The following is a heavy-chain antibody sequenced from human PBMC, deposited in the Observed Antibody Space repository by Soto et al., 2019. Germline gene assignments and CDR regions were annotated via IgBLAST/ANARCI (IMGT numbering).Heavy chain of an antibody. CDR1: GGTFSSYA. Sequence: SVKVSCKASGGTFSSYAISWVRQAPGRGLEWMGGIIPIFGTANYAQKFQGRVTITADESTSTAYMELSSLRSEDTAVYYCARSLVGATTIYYYYYGMDVWGQGTTVTVSS. D-gene: IGHD1-26*01. CDR3: ARSLVGATTIYYYYYGMDV. J-gene: IGHJ6*02. V-gene: IGHV1-69*13. CDR2: IIPIFGTA.